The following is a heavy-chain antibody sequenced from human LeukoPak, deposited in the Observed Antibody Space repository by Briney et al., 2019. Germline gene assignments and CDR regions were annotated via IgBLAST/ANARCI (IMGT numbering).Heavy chain of an antibody. V-gene: IGHV4-39*07. Sequence: SETLSLTCTVSGGSIGSSSYYWGWIRQPPGKGLEWIGSIYYSGSTYYNPSLKSRVTISVDTSKNQFSLKLGSVTAADTAVYYCARAAAAGASQSDYWGQGTLVNVSS. CDR2: IYYSGST. J-gene: IGHJ4*02. D-gene: IGHD6-13*01. CDR3: ARAAAAGASQSDY. CDR1: GGSIGSSSYY.